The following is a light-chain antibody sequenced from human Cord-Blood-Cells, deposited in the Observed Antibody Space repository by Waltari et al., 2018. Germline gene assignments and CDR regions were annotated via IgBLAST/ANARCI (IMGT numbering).Light chain of an antibody. V-gene: IGKV1-39*01. CDR1: QSISSY. CDR3: QQSYSTPYT. J-gene: IGKJ2*01. Sequence: IQMTQSPSSMSASVGDSVTITCRASQSISSYLNWYQQKPGKAPKLLIYAASSLQSGVPSRFSGSGSGTDFTLTISSLQPEDFATYYCQQSYSTPYTFSQGTKLEIK. CDR2: AAS.